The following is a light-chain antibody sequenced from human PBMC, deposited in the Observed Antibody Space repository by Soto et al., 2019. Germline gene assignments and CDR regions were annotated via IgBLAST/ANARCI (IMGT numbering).Light chain of an antibody. V-gene: IGKV3-20*01. CDR2: GAS. CDR1: QSISSSY. Sequence: EIVLTQSPGTLSLSPGERATLSCRASQSISSSYLTWYQHKHGQAPRLLIYGASSRATGIPERFSGSGSGTDFTLTISRLEPEDFAVYYCQQYGSSSYTFGQGTQLEIK. J-gene: IGKJ2*01. CDR3: QQYGSSSYT.